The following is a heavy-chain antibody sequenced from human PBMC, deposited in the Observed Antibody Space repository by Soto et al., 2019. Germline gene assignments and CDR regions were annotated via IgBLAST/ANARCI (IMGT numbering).Heavy chain of an antibody. CDR1: GFTLGDYS. Sequence: PGGSLRLSCAASGFTLGDYSMDWVRQAPGKGLEWVSYISYSFTTVHYADSVKGRFTISRDNAKNSLYLQMNSLRDEDTAMYYCARPKFGGGSYVDGFDIWGQGTLVTVSS. V-gene: IGHV3-48*02. D-gene: IGHD6-19*01. J-gene: IGHJ3*02. CDR3: ARPKFGGGSYVDGFDI. CDR2: ISYSFTTV.